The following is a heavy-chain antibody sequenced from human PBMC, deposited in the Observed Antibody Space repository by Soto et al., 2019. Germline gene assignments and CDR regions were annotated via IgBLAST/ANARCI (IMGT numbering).Heavy chain of an antibody. J-gene: IGHJ4*02. D-gene: IGHD3-22*01. CDR3: ARVEGERDSSGYDY. Sequence: QVQLVESGGGVVQPGRSLRLSCAASGFTFSSYGMHWVRQAPGKGLEWVAVIWYDGSNKYYADSVKGRFTISRDNSKNTLYLQMNSLRAVDTAVYYYARVEGERDSSGYDYCGQGTLVTVSS. CDR2: IWYDGSNK. V-gene: IGHV3-33*01. CDR1: GFTFSSYG.